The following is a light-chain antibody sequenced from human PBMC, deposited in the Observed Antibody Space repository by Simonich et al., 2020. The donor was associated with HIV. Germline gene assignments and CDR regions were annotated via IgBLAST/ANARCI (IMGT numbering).Light chain of an antibody. Sequence: QSVLTQPPSASGTPGQRVTISCSGSSSNIGGNTVNWYPQLPGTAPKLLIYRNNHRPSGVPDRFSGSQSGASASLAISGLQAEDEAHYYCAIWDDSLNGVVFGGGTKLTVL. CDR2: RNN. CDR1: SSNIGGNT. CDR3: AIWDDSLNGVV. J-gene: IGLJ2*01. V-gene: IGLV1-44*01.